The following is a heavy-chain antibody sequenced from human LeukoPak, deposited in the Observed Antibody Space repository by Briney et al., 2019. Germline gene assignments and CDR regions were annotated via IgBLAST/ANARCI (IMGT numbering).Heavy chain of an antibody. V-gene: IGHV4-39*07. J-gene: IGHJ5*02. CDR3: ARGYSTYYDFWSGYYMFDP. Sequence: SETLSLTCTVSGGSISSSSYYWGWIRHPPGKGLEWIGSIYYSGSTYYNPSLKSRVTISVDTSKNQFSLKLSSVTAADTAVYYCARGYSTYYDFWSGYYMFDPWGQGTLVTVSS. CDR2: IYYSGST. CDR1: GGSISSSSYY. D-gene: IGHD3-3*01.